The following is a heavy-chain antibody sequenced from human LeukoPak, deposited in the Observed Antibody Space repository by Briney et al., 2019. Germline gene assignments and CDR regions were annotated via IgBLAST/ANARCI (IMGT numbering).Heavy chain of an antibody. CDR3: ASGTTPFDAFDI. CDR2: INPNSGGT. D-gene: IGHD1-1*01. CDR1: GYTFTGYY. V-gene: IGHV1-2*02. J-gene: IGHJ3*02. Sequence: GASVKVSCKASGYTFTGYYMHWVRQAPGQGLEWMGLINPNSGGTNYAQKFQGRVTMTRDRSISTAYMELSRLRSADTAVYYCASGTTPFDAFDIWGQGTMVTVSS.